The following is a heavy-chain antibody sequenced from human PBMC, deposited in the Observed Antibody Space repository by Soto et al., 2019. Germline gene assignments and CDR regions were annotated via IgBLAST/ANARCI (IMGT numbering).Heavy chain of an antibody. J-gene: IGHJ4*02. CDR3: AKAAWLRDQTYNN. CDR1: GFTFSSYA. D-gene: IGHD5-12*01. Sequence: EVQLLESGGGLVQPGGSLRLSCAASGFTFSSYAMSWVRQAPGKGLEWVSAISGSGGSTYYADSVKGRFTISRDNSKNTLYLQMNSLSAEDTALYYCAKAAWLRDQTYNNWGQGTLVTVSS. CDR2: ISGSGGST. V-gene: IGHV3-23*01.